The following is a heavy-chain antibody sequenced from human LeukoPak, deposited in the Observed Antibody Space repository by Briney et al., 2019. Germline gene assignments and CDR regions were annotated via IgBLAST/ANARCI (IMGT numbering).Heavy chain of an antibody. CDR2: IYHSGST. Sequence: PSGTLSLTCAASGGSISGSNWWSWVRQPPGKGLEWIGEIYHSGSTNYNPSLKSRVTISVDTSKNQFSLKLGSVTAADTAVYYCARVAPYYDYVWGSYRLAAGSGYYYYMDVWGKGTTVTVSS. CDR3: ARVAPYYDYVWGSYRLAAGSGYYYYMDV. CDR1: GGSISGSNW. V-gene: IGHV4-4*02. J-gene: IGHJ6*03. D-gene: IGHD3-16*02.